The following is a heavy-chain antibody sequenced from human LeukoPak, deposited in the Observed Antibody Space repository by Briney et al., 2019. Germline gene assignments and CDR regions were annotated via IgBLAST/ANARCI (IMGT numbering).Heavy chain of an antibody. CDR1: GGSFSGYY. J-gene: IGHJ6*02. CDR2: INHSGFT. V-gene: IGHV4-34*01. Sequence: SETLSLTCGVYGGSFSGYYWSWIRQSPGKGLEWIGEINHSGFTNSNPSLKSRVTMSADTSKNQFSLKVSSVTAAETAVYFCARSLGDVWGQGNMVTVSS. CDR3: ARSLGDV.